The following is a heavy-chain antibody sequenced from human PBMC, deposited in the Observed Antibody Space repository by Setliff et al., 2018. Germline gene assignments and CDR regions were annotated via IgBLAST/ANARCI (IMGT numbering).Heavy chain of an antibody. D-gene: IGHD3-22*01. J-gene: IGHJ4*02. CDR1: GYAFTNYY. Sequence: ASVKVSCKASGYAFTNYYMFWVRQAPGQGPEWMGTINTGGGSASIVDQFQGRVTMTRDTSTSTVYLDLSSLRSDDTAVYYCARINFYVSSGYYYAPDYWGPGTLVTVSS. CDR3: ARINFYVSSGYYYAPDY. CDR2: INTGGGSA. V-gene: IGHV1-46*01.